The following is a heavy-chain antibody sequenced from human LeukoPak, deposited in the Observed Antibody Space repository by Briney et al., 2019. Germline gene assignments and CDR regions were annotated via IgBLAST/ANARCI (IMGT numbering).Heavy chain of an antibody. CDR3: ARAYITMVRGVITSSFDY. CDR2: ISYDGSNK. Sequence: PGGSLRLSCAASGFTFSSYAMHWVRQAPVKGLEWVAVISYDGSNKYYADSVKGRFTISRDNSKNTLYLQMNSLRAEDTAVYYCARAYITMVRGVITSSFDYWGQGTLVTVSS. J-gene: IGHJ4*02. D-gene: IGHD3-10*01. CDR1: GFTFSSYA. V-gene: IGHV3-30-3*01.